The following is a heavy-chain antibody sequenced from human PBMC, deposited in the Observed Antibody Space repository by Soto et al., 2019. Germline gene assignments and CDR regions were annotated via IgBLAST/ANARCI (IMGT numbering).Heavy chain of an antibody. CDR1: GGSISSYY. D-gene: IGHD6-6*01. J-gene: IGHJ5*02. CDR2: IYTSGST. CDR3: ARDRVAARPLSGWFDP. Sequence: SETLSLTCTVSGGSISSYYWSWIRQPAGKGLEWIGRIYTSGSTNYNPSLKSRVTMSVDTSKNQFSLKLSSVTAADTAVYYCARDRVAARPLSGWFDPWGQGTLVTVSS. V-gene: IGHV4-4*07.